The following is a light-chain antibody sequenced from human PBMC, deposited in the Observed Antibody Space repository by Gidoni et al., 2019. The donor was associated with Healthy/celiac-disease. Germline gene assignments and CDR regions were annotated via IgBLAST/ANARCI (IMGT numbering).Light chain of an antibody. V-gene: IGKV1-39*01. CDR1: QSISSY. CDR3: QQSYSTPQIT. CDR2: AAS. Sequence: IQMTQPPSSLSASVGDRVTITCRASQSISSYLNWYQQKPGKAPKLMIYAASSLQSGVPSRFSGSGSGTDFTLTISSLQPEDFATYYCQQSYSTPQITFGQGTRLEIK. J-gene: IGKJ5*01.